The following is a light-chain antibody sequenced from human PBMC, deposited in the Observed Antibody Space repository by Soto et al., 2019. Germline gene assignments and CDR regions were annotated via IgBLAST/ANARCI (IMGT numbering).Light chain of an antibody. J-gene: IGLJ1*01. CDR3: SSYAGSNNYV. Sequence: QSALTQPPSASGSPGQSVAISCTGTSSDVGSYNYVSWYQQQPGKAPKLIIYEVTKRPSGVPDRFSGSKSGNTASLTVSGLQAEDEADYYCSSYAGSNNYVFGSGTKLHRP. V-gene: IGLV2-8*01. CDR2: EVT. CDR1: SSDVGSYNY.